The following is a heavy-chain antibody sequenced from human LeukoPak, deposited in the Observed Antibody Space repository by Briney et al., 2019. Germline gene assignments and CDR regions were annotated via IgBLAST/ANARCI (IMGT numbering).Heavy chain of an antibody. Sequence: GESLKISCKGSGYNFINYWIGWVRQMPGKGLEWMGIIYPGDSDTRFSPSFQGQVTISVDKSINTAFLQWSSLKASDTAMYYCARQRSRDGYNYDGFDIWGQGTMVTVSS. CDR1: GYNFINYW. V-gene: IGHV5-51*01. J-gene: IGHJ3*02. CDR3: ARQRSRDGYNYDGFDI. CDR2: IYPGDSDT. D-gene: IGHD5-24*01.